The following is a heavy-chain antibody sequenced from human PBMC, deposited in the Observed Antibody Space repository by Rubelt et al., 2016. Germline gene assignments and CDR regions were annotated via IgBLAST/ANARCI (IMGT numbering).Heavy chain of an antibody. CDR1: GYPFATYA. CDR2: IDAGNGDT. D-gene: IGHD4-17*01. J-gene: IGHJ6*02. CDR3: ARFALPAVTTAYYYYALDV. Sequence: QVQLVQSGAEVKRPGASVKVSCKASGYPFATYAMHWVRQAPGQRLEWMGWIDAGNGDTNYSINLQGRVTFTRDTSASTAYMELSILRSEDSAVYYCARFALPAVTTAYYYYALDVWGQGTTVTVSS. V-gene: IGHV1-3*01.